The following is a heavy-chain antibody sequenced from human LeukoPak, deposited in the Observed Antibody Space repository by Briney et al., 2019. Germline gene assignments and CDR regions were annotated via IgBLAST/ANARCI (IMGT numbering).Heavy chain of an antibody. V-gene: IGHV3-21*01. CDR3: ARGEVYCGGDCHFL. CDR1: GFTFSSYS. D-gene: IGHD2-21*02. CDR2: ISSSSSYI. Sequence: GGSLRLSCAASGFTFSSYSMNWVRQAPGKGLEWVSSISSSSSYIYYADSVKGRFTISRDNAKNSLYLQMNSLRAEDTAVYYCARGEVYCGGDCHFLWGQGTLVTVSS. J-gene: IGHJ4*02.